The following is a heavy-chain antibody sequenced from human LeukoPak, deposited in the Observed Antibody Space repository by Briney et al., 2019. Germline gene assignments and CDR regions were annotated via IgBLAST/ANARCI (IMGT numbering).Heavy chain of an antibody. D-gene: IGHD6-19*01. J-gene: IGHJ6*02. CDR1: GFTFSSYS. CDR2: ISSSSSYI. CDR3: ARGARQWLPPYYYYYGMDV. Sequence: GGSLRLSCAASGFTFSSYSMNWVRQAPGKGLEWVSSISSSSSYIYYADSVKGRFTISRDNAKNSLYLQMNSLRAEDTAVYYCARGARQWLPPYYYYYGMDVWGQGTTVTVSS. V-gene: IGHV3-21*01.